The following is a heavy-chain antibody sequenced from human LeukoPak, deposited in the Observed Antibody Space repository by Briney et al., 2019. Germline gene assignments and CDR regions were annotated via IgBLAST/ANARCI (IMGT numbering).Heavy chain of an antibody. CDR1: GYTFTSYY. V-gene: IGHV1-18*04. CDR2: ISAYNGNT. Sequence: ASVKVSCKASGYTFTSYYMHWVRPAPGQGLEWMGWISAYNGNTNYAQKLQGRVTMTTDTSTSTAYMELRSLRSDDTAVYYCATFSPYCSSTSCHAFDIWGQGTMVTVSS. CDR3: ATFSPYCSSTSCHAFDI. J-gene: IGHJ3*02. D-gene: IGHD2-2*01.